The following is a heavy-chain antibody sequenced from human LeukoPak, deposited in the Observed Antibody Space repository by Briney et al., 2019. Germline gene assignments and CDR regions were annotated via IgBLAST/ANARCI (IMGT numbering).Heavy chain of an antibody. V-gene: IGHV3-9*01. J-gene: IGHJ4*02. CDR1: GFTFDDYA. Sequence: PGGSLRLSCAASGFTFDDYAMHWVRQAPGKGLEWVSGISWNSGSIGYADSVKGRFTISRDNSKNTLYLQMNSLRAEDTAVYYCAKDKSAIAVASPTDYWGQGTLVTVSS. CDR2: ISWNSGSI. D-gene: IGHD6-19*01. CDR3: AKDKSAIAVASPTDY.